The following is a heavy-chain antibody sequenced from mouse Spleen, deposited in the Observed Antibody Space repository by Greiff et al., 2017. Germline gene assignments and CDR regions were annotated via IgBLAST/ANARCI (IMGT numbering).Heavy chain of an antibody. CDR1: GFNIKDTY. Sequence: EVHLVESGAELVKPGASVKLSCTASGFNIKDTYMHWVKQRPEQGLEWIGRIDPANGNTKYDPKFQGKATITADTSSNTAYLQLSSLTSEDTAVYYWARGSSDPFAYWGQGTLVTVSA. CDR2: IDPANGNT. D-gene: IGHD3-1*01. V-gene: IGHV14-3*02. CDR3: ARGSSDPFAY. J-gene: IGHJ3*01.